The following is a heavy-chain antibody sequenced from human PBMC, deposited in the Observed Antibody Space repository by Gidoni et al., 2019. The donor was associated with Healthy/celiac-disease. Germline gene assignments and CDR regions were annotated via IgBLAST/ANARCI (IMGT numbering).Heavy chain of an antibody. CDR2: IKHSRST. Sequence: QVQLQQWGAGLLKPSETLSRTCAVYGGSFSGYYWSWIRQPPGKGLEWIGEIKHSRSTNYNPSLTSRVTISVDTSKNQFSLKLSSVTAADTAVYYCASRRGGSGSPPVYWGQGTLVTVSS. CDR1: GGSFSGYY. J-gene: IGHJ4*02. CDR3: ASRRGGSGSPPVY. D-gene: IGHD3-10*01. V-gene: IGHV4-34*01.